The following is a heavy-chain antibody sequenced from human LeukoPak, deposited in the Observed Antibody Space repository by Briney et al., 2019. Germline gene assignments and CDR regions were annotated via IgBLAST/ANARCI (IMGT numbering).Heavy chain of an antibody. V-gene: IGHV4-30-4*08. J-gene: IGHJ5*02. D-gene: IGHD6-25*01. Sequence: PSETLSLTCTVSGGSISSGDYYWSWIRQPPGKGLEWIGYIYYSGSTYYNPSLKSRVTISVDTSKNQFSLKLSSVTAADTAVYYCARDHGGYSSVHNQNWFDPWGQGTLVTVSS. CDR2: IYYSGST. CDR1: GGSISSGDYY. CDR3: ARDHGGYSSVHNQNWFDP.